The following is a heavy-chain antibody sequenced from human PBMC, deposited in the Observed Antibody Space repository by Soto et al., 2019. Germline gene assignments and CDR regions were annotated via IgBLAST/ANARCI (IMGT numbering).Heavy chain of an antibody. CDR1: GYSFTTYW. CDR3: ARNLQEYSSASGFDY. CDR2: INPGDSDI. D-gene: IGHD6-6*01. Sequence: GESLKISCKASGYSFTTYWIAWVRQMPGKGLEWMGIINPGDSDIRYSPSFEGQIDMSADRSINTAYLRLSSLKASDTATYYCARNLQEYSSASGFDYWGQGTLVTVSS. J-gene: IGHJ4*02. V-gene: IGHV5-51*06.